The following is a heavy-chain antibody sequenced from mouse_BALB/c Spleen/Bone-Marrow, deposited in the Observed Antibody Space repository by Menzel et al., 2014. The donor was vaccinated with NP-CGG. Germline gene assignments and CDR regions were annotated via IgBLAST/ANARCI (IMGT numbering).Heavy chain of an antibody. Sequence: VQLQQSGAELVKPGASVKLSCTASGFNIKDTYMHWVKQRPEQGLEWIGRIDPANGNTKYDPKFQGKATITADTSSNTAYLQLSSLTSEDTAVYYCTRYRVGTYFAYWGQGTPLTVSS. CDR1: GFNIKDTY. CDR3: TRYRVGTYFAY. D-gene: IGHD2-14*01. V-gene: IGHV14-3*02. CDR2: IDPANGNT. J-gene: IGHJ2*01.